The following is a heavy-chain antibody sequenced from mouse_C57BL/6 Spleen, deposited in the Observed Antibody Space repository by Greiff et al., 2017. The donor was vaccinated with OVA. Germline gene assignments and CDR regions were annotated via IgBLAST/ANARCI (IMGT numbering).Heavy chain of an antibody. Sequence: DVKLVESGGDLVKPGGSLKLSCAASGFTFSSYGMSWVRQTPDKRLEWVATISSGGSYTYYPDSVKGRFTISRDNAKNTLYLQMSSLKSEDTAMYYCARHFYGSRGYYFDYWGQGTTLTVSS. CDR3: ARHFYGSRGYYFDY. V-gene: IGHV5-6*02. J-gene: IGHJ2*01. CDR2: ISSGGSYT. CDR1: GFTFSSYG. D-gene: IGHD1-1*01.